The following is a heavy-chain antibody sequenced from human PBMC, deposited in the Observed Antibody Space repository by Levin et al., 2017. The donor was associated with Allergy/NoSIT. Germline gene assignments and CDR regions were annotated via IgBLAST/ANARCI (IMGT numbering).Heavy chain of an antibody. J-gene: IGHJ3*02. D-gene: IGHD3-16*02. CDR3: AREGREPFWGSYRKDAFDI. CDR1: GFTFSSYA. V-gene: IGHV3-30-3*01. CDR2: ISYDGSNK. Sequence: GGSLRLSCAASGFTFSSYAMHWVRQAPGKGLEWVAVISYDGSNKYYADSVKGRFTISRDNSKNTLYLQMNSLRAEDTAVYYCAREGREPFWGSYRKDAFDIWGQGTMVTVSS.